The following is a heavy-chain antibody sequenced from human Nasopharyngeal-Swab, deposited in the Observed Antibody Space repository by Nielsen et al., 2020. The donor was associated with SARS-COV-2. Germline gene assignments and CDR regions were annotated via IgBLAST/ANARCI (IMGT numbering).Heavy chain of an antibody. CDR3: GRGACSITTCYENVDV. CDR2: IYYSGST. J-gene: IGHJ6*02. CDR1: GGSISSYY. D-gene: IGHD2-2*01. Sequence: SETLSLTCTVSGGSISSYYWSWIRQPPGKGLEWIGYIYYSGSTNYNPSLKSRVTISVDTSKNQFSLNLSSVTAADTAAYYCGRGACSITTCYENVDVWGQGTTVTVSS. V-gene: IGHV4-59*01.